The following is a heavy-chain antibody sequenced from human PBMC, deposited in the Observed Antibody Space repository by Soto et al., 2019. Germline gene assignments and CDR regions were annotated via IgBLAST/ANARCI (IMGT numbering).Heavy chain of an antibody. Sequence: PSETLSLTCTVSGGSISSSSYYWGWIRQPPGKGLEWIGSIYYSGSTYYNPSLKSRVTISVDTSKNQFSLKLSSVTAADTAVYYCASQYSGWPYFFDYWGQGTLVTVSS. D-gene: IGHD3-10*01. J-gene: IGHJ4*02. CDR1: GGSISSSSYY. CDR3: ASQYSGWPYFFDY. V-gene: IGHV4-39*01. CDR2: IYYSGST.